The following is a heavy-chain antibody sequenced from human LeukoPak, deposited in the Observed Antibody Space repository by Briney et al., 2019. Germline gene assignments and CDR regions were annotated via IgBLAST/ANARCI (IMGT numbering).Heavy chain of an antibody. CDR1: GFTFSNYW. J-gene: IGHJ3*02. V-gene: IGHV3-7*01. CDR2: IKRDESNK. CDR3: ARDSNPHSSGYYFEAFDM. D-gene: IGHD3-22*01. Sequence: PGGSLRLSCAASGFTFSNYWMTWVRQAPGKGLEWVANIKRDESNKYYVDSVEGRFTISRDNTKNSLYVQMNSLRAEDTAVYYCARDSNPHSSGYYFEAFDMWGQGTMVTVSS.